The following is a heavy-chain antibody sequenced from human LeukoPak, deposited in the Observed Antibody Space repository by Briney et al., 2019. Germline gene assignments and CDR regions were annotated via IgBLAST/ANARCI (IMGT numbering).Heavy chain of an antibody. CDR2: IYTSGST. V-gene: IGHV4-61*02. CDR1: GGSISSGSYY. CDR3: ARERYMITFGGVIENWFDP. Sequence: SQTLSLTSTVSGGSISSGSYYSSWIRQPAGKGLEWIGRIYTSGSTTYNPSLKSRVTISVDTSKNQFSLKLSSVTAADTAVYYCARERYMITFGGVIENWFDPWGQGTLVTVSS. D-gene: IGHD3-16*02. J-gene: IGHJ5*02.